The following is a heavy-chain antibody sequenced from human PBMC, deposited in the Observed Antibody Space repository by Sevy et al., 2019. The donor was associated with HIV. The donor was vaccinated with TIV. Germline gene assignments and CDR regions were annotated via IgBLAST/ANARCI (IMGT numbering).Heavy chain of an antibody. Sequence: GGSLRLSCAASGFTFSSYAMSWVRQAPGKGLEWVSAISGSGGSTYYADSVKGRFTVSRDNSKNTLYLQMNSLRAEDTSVYYCAKGRDYYDSSGYSKVYYYYYGTDVWGQGTTVTVSS. D-gene: IGHD3-22*01. CDR3: AKGRDYYDSSGYSKVYYYYYGTDV. CDR1: GFTFSSYA. CDR2: ISGSGGST. J-gene: IGHJ6*02. V-gene: IGHV3-23*01.